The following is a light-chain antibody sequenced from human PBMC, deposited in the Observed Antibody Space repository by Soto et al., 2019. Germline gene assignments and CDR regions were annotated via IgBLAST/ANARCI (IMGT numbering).Light chain of an antibody. CDR1: SSDVGGYNY. Sequence: QSALTQPASVSGSPGQSITISCTGTSSDVGGYNYVSWYQQHPCKAPKLMIYDVSNRPSGVSNRFSVSKSGNTASLTISGLQDEDEADYYCSSSTSSSTLVFGAGTQLTVL. CDR2: DVS. J-gene: IGLJ2*01. CDR3: SSSTSSSTLV. V-gene: IGLV2-14*01.